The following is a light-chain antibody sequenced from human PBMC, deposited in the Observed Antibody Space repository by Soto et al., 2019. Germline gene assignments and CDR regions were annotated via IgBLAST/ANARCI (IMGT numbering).Light chain of an antibody. Sequence: AIQMTQSPSSLSASVGDRVTITCRASQDIRNDLGWYQQKPGKAPNLLIYAASTLQIGVPSRFSGSGSGIDFTLTISSLQPEDFATYYCLQGYNFPHTFGPGTKVDIK. J-gene: IGKJ3*01. V-gene: IGKV1-6*01. CDR1: QDIRND. CDR2: AAS. CDR3: LQGYNFPHT.